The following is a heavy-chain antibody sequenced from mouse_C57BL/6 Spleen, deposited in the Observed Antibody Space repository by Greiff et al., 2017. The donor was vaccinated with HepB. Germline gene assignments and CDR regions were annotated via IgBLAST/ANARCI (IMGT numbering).Heavy chain of an antibody. D-gene: IGHD1-1*01. CDR2: ISSGGSYT. CDR1: GFTFSSYG. V-gene: IGHV5-6*01. Sequence: EVQVVESGGDLVKPGGSLKLSCAASGFTFSSYGMSWVRQTPDKRLEWVATISSGGSYTYYPDSVKGRFTISRDNAKNTLYLQMSSLKSEDTAMYYCARYYGSSGYAMDYWGQGTSVTVSS. J-gene: IGHJ4*01. CDR3: ARYYGSSGYAMDY.